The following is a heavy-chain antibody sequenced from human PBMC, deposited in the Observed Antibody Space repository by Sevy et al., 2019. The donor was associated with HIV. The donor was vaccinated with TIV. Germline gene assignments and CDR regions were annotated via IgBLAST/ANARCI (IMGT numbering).Heavy chain of an antibody. Sequence: SETLSLTCVVSGYSISSYYWWDWFRRPRGKGLEWIGVIHYTGSTQYTPSLKSRVTVSADTSKNQFSLRLSSMTAADTAVYYCASHDWGREDFWGQGTLVTVSS. CDR1: GYSISSYYW. J-gene: IGHJ4*02. CDR3: ASHDWGREDF. D-gene: IGHD7-27*01. CDR2: IHYTGST. V-gene: IGHV4-38-2*01.